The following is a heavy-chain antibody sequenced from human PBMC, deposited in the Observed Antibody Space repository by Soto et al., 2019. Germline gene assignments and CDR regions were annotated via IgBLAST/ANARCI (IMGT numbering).Heavy chain of an antibody. D-gene: IGHD3-3*01. V-gene: IGHV1-8*01. Sequence: GASVKVSCEASGYTFTSYDINWVRQATGQGLEWMGWMNPNSGNTGYAQKFQGRVTMTRNTSISTAYMELSSLRSEDTAVYYCARAHTLRFLEWLPPTPDMDVWGKGTTVTVSS. CDR1: GYTFTSYD. CDR3: ARAHTLRFLEWLPPTPDMDV. J-gene: IGHJ6*03. CDR2: MNPNSGNT.